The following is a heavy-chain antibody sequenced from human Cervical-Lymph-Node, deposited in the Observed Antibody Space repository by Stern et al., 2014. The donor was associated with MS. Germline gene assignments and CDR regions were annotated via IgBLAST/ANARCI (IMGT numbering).Heavy chain of an antibody. CDR1: GYSFTDYY. Sequence: VQLVQSGADVKRPGASVTLSCKASGYSFTDYYIQWVRQAPGQGLEWMGMINPNDGDTGYAQRFQGRVTLTRDTSTNTAYIQLSSLRSDDTAVYFCARWGLHKPLDYWGQGTLVTVSS. D-gene: IGHD2-21*02. CDR3: ARWGLHKPLDY. CDR2: INPNDGDT. V-gene: IGHV1-46*01. J-gene: IGHJ4*02.